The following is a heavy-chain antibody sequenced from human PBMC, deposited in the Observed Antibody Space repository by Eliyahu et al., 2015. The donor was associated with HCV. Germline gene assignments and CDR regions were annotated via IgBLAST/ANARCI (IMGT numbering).Heavy chain of an antibody. CDR3: ARDRMNGGYGY. D-gene: IGHD5-12*01. J-gene: IGHJ4*02. V-gene: IGHV3-21*01. Sequence: EVQLVESGGGLVKPGGSLRLSCAVSGFTFSSHNMNWVRQAPGKGLEWVSSISSSSSYIYYADSVKGRFTISRDNAKNSLYLQMNSLRAEDTAVYYCARDRMNGGYGYWGQGTLVTVSS. CDR1: GFTFSSHN. CDR2: ISSSSSYI.